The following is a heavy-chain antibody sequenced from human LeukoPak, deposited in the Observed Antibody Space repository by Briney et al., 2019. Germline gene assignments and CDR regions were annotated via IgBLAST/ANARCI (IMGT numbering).Heavy chain of an antibody. D-gene: IGHD6-19*01. CDR1: GFTFSSYA. V-gene: IGHV3-7*01. CDR3: ARRGTSGWYYYDY. J-gene: IGHJ4*02. CDR2: INQDGSDK. Sequence: GGSLRLSCAASGFTFSSYAMSWVRQAPGKGLEWVANINQDGSDKYYVDSVKGRFTISRDNAKNSLYLQMHNLRAEDTAVFYCARRGTSGWYYYDYWGQGTLVTVSS.